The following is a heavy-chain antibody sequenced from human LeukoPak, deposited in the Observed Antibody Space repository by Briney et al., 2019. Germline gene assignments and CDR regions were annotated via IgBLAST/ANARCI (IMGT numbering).Heavy chain of an antibody. CDR3: ARFYGSGSYHKTFDY. CDR1: GGSFSGYY. V-gene: IGHV4-34*01. D-gene: IGHD3-10*01. J-gene: IGHJ4*02. Sequence: SETLSLTCAVYGGSFSGYYWSWIRQPPGKGLEWIGEINHSGSTNYNPSLKSRVTISVDTSKNQFSLKLSSVTAADTAVYYCARFYGSGSYHKTFDYWGQGTLVTVSS. CDR2: INHSGST.